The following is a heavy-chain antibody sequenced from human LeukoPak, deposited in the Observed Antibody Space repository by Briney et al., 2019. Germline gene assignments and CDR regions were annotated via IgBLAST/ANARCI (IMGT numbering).Heavy chain of an antibody. CDR3: TRDRDCSRTSCFNAFDV. J-gene: IGHJ3*01. D-gene: IGHD2-2*01. V-gene: IGHV3-11*04. Sequence: GGSLRLSCAASEFTFSDYYMSWIRQAPGKGLEWVSYISSSGDITHYADSVKGRFTISRDNAKKSLYLQMNSLRLEDTAVYYCTRDRDCSRTSCFNAFDVWGQGTMAIVSS. CDR1: EFTFSDYY. CDR2: ISSSGDIT.